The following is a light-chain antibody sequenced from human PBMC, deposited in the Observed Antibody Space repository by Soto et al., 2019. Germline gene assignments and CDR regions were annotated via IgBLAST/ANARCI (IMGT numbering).Light chain of an antibody. V-gene: IGKV3D-15*01. CDR2: AVS. J-gene: IGKJ1*01. CDR3: QQDDNWPWT. CDR1: QSVINN. Sequence: EIVMTQSPATLSVSPGERATLSCRASQSVINNLAWYQQKPGQAPRLLIYAVSTRATGIPARFSGSGSGTEFTLTISSLQSEDFAVYYCQQDDNWPWTFGQGTKVEIK.